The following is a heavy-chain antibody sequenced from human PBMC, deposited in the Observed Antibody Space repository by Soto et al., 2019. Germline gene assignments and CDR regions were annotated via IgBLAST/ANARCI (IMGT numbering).Heavy chain of an antibody. V-gene: IGHV4-30-2*01. CDR3: ARVPGL. Sequence: PSETLSVTCAVADGSISSGGYSWSWIRQPPGKGLEWIGYIYHSGSTYYNPSLKSRVTISVDRSKNQFSLKLSSVTAADTAVYYCARVPGLWGRGTLVTVSS. CDR2: IYHSGST. J-gene: IGHJ2*01. CDR1: DGSISSGGYS.